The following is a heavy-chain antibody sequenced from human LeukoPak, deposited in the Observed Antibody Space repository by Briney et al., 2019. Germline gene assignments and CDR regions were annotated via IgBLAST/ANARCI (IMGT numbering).Heavy chain of an antibody. V-gene: IGHV1-18*04. D-gene: IGHD3-10*01. CDR3: ARSGLWGSGSYTYDY. CDR2: ISAYNGNT. CDR1: GYTFTSYG. Sequence: EASVKVSCKASGYTFTSYGISWVRQAPGQGLEWMGWISAYNGNTNYAQKLQGRVTMTTVTSTSTAYMELRSLRSDDTAVYYCARSGLWGSGSYTYDYWGQGTLVTVSS. J-gene: IGHJ4*02.